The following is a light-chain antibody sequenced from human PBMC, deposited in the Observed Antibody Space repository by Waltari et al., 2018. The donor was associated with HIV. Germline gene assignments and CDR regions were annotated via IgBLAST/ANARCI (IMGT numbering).Light chain of an antibody. CDR2: LAS. CDR3: MQSLETPV. J-gene: IGKJ3*01. CDR1: QSLLHRNGYNY. V-gene: IGKV2-28*01. Sequence: DIVMTQFPLSVPVTPGEPASISCRSSQSLLHRNGYNYLDWYLQRPVQSPQLLIYLASYRPSGVPDRFSGSGSGTNFTLKISRVEAEDVGVYYCMQSLETPVFGPGTKVDIK.